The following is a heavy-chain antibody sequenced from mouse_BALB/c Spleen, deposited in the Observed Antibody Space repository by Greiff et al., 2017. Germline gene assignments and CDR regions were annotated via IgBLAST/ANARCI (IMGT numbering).Heavy chain of an antibody. V-gene: IGHV1-80*01. D-gene: IGHD2-3*01. Sequence: QVQLQQSGAELVRPGSSVKISCKASGYAFSSYWMNWVKQRPGQGLEWIGQIYPGDGDTNYNQNFKDKASLTVDKSSSTAYMELHSLTSEDSAVYYCARREYDGYFDYWGQGTTLTVSS. CDR1: GYAFSSYW. CDR2: IYPGDGDT. CDR3: ARREYDGYFDY. J-gene: IGHJ2*01.